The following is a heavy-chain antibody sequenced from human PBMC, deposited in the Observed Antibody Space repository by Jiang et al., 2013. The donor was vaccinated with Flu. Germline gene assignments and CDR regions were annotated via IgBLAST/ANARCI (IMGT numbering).Heavy chain of an antibody. J-gene: IGHJ4*02. V-gene: IGHV1-8*01. Sequence: QGLEWIGWMNPNTGHTGYAQTFQGRVTLARDTSISTAYMELSSLRSEDTAVYYCARNVALTGDFDYWGQGTLVTVSS. D-gene: IGHD3-22*01. CDR3: ARNVALTGDFDY. CDR2: MNPNTGHT.